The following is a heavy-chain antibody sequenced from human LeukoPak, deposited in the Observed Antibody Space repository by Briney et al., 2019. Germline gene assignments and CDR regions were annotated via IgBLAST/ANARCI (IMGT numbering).Heavy chain of an antibody. V-gene: IGHV4-4*07. D-gene: IGHD3-3*01. CDR3: ARDANYDFWSGYLD. CDR2: IYTSGST. CDR1: GGSISSYY. Sequence: PSETLSLTWTVSGGSISSYYWSWIRQPVGKGLEWIGRIYTSGSTNYNPSLKSRVTMSVDTSKNQFSLKLSSVTAADTAVYYCARDANYDFWSGYLDRGQGTLVTVSS. J-gene: IGHJ4*02.